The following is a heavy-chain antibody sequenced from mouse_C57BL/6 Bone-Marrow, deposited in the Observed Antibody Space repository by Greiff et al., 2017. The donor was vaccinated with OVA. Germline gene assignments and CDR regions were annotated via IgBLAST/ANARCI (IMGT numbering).Heavy chain of an antibody. CDR2: INPYNGGT. V-gene: IGHV1-19*01. Sequence: EVQLQQSGPVLVKPGASVKMSCKASGYTFTDYYMNWVKQSHGKSLEWIGVINPYNGGTSYNQKFKGKATLTVDKSSSTAYMELNSLTSEDSAVYYCANPYYGTPYAMDYWGQGTSVTVSS. D-gene: IGHD1-1*01. J-gene: IGHJ4*01. CDR3: ANPYYGTPYAMDY. CDR1: GYTFTDYY.